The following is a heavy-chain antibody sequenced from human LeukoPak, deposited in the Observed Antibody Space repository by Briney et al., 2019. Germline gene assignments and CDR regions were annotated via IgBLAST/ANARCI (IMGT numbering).Heavy chain of an antibody. V-gene: IGHV5-51*01. J-gene: IGHJ4*02. CDR1: GYSFTTYW. CDR3: ARVAKTGYSSSSDYFDY. CDR2: IYPGDSDT. Sequence: GESLKISCKGSGYSFTTYWIGWVRQMPGKGVEWMGIIYPGDSDTRYSPSFQGQVTISADKSISTAYLQWSSLKASDSAMFYCARVAKTGYSSSSDYFDYWGQGTLVTVSS. D-gene: IGHD6-6*01.